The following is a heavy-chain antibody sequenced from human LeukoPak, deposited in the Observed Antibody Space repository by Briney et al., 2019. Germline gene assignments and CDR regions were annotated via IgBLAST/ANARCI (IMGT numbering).Heavy chain of an antibody. Sequence: RPGGSLRLSCAASGFTFDDYGMSWVRQAPGKGLEWVSGINWNGGSTGYADSVKGRFTISRDKAKNSLYLQMNSLRAEDTALYYCARDAADQLLSEYYFDNWGQRTLVTVSS. CDR2: INWNGGST. CDR1: GFTFDDYG. J-gene: IGHJ4*02. V-gene: IGHV3-20*04. D-gene: IGHD2-2*01. CDR3: ARDAADQLLSEYYFDN.